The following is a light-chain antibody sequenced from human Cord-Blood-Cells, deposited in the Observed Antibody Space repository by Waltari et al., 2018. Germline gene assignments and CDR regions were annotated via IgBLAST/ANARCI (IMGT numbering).Light chain of an antibody. CDR2: AAS. Sequence: DIQMTQSPSSLSASVGNRVPITCLASQSISSYLNWDQQKPGKAPKLLIYAASSLQSVVPTRFLGSGSGTDFTLTISSLQPEDFATYYCQQGYSTSYTSGQGTKLEIK. CDR1: QSISSY. CDR3: QQGYSTSYT. V-gene: IGKV1-39*01. J-gene: IGKJ2*01.